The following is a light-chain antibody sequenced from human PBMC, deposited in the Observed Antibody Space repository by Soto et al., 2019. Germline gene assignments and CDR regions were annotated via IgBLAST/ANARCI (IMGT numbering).Light chain of an antibody. CDR1: SSNIGAGYE. V-gene: IGLV1-40*01. CDR3: QSYDGSLSNSRLI. CDR2: GNT. J-gene: IGLJ2*01. Sequence: QLVLTQPPSVSEAPGQNISISCTGSSSNIGAGYEVHWYQKLPGTAPKLLIYGNTNRPSGVPDRFSGSKSGTSASLAITGLQAEDEADYYCQSYDGSLSNSRLIFGGGTKLTVL.